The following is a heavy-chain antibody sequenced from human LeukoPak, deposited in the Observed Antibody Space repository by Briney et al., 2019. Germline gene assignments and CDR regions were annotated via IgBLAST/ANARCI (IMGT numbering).Heavy chain of an antibody. CDR2: IYYSGST. V-gene: IGHV4-59*01. CDR1: GGSISSYY. Sequence: ETLSLTCTVSGGSISSYYWSWIRQPPGKGLEWIGYIYYSGSTNYNPSLKSRVTISVDTSKNQFSLKLSSVAAADTAVYYCARAKVRGVTYAPFDYWGQGTLVTVSS. CDR3: ARAKVRGVTYAPFDY. D-gene: IGHD3-10*01. J-gene: IGHJ4*02.